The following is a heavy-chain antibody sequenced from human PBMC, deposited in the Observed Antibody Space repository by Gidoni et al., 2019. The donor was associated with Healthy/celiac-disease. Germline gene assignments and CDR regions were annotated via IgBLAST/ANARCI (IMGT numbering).Heavy chain of an antibody. Sequence: QVQLVESVGGVVQPGRHLRLSCAASGFTFSSYVMHWVRQAPGKGLEWVAVISDDGSNKYYADSLKGRFTISRDNSKKTLYLQRNSLRAEDTAVYYCARADPAVDYWGQGTLVTVSS. CDR2: ISDDGSNK. V-gene: IGHV3-30*03. CDR1: GFTFSSYV. CDR3: ARADPAVDY. J-gene: IGHJ4*02.